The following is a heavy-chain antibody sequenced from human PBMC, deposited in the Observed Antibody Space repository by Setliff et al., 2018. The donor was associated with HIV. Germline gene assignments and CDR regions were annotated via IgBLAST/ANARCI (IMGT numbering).Heavy chain of an antibody. CDR1: GYTFTDYF. CDR3: ARAREGWKPFAFDY. D-gene: IGHD1-1*01. CDR2: INPNSGGT. V-gene: IGHV1-2*02. J-gene: IGHJ4*02. Sequence: ASVKVSCKASGYTFTDYFMHWVRQAPGQGLEWMGWINPNSGGTNYAQKFQGRLIITKDTSTSTVYMELSSLRSDDTAVYFCARAREGWKPFAFDYWGQGTLVTVSS.